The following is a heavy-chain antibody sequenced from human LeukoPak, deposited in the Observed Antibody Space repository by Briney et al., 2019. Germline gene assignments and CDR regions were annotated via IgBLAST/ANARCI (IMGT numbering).Heavy chain of an antibody. D-gene: IGHD6-19*01. V-gene: IGHV1-18*01. CDR3: ARDPSNTSGWKTWFDT. CDR1: GYTFPSHG. Sequence: GASVKVSCMASGYTFPSHGISWVRQAPGQGLEWMGWISTYNGNTDYAQKLQGRVTMTTDTSTSTAYMELRSLRSDDTAVYYCARDPSNTSGWKTWFDTWGQGTLVTVSS. CDR2: ISTYNGNT. J-gene: IGHJ5*02.